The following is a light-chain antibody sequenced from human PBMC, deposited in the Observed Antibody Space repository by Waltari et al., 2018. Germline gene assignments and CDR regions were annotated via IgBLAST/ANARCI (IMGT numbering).Light chain of an antibody. Sequence: DIVMTQSPDSLAVSLGERATINCKSRQSVLYSVNNKHLLAWYQQKPGQPAKLLIYWASARGPGVPDRISGSGSGTDFTLPITSLQAEDVAVYYCHQYASSPWTFGQGTKVEI. CDR1: QSVLYSVNNKHL. CDR2: WAS. CDR3: HQYASSPWT. J-gene: IGKJ1*01. V-gene: IGKV4-1*01.